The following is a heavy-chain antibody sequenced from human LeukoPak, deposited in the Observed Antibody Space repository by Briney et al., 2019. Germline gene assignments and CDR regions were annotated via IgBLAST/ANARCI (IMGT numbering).Heavy chain of an antibody. J-gene: IGHJ4*02. Sequence: SETLSLTCTVSGGSISSYYWSWIRQPPGKGLEWIGYIYYSGSTNYNPSLKSRVTISADTSKNQFSLKLSSVTAADTAVYYCARLEFHCSGGCCYPSLDYWGQGTLVTVSS. CDR2: IYYSGST. CDR1: GGSISSYY. V-gene: IGHV4-59*08. CDR3: ARLEFHCSGGCCYPSLDY. D-gene: IGHD2-15*01.